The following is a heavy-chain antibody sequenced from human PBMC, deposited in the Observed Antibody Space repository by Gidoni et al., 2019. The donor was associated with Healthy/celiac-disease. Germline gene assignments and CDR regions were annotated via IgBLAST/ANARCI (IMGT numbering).Heavy chain of an antibody. CDR3: AKVLGDFWSGYYPPFDY. V-gene: IGHV3-23*04. J-gene: IGHJ4*02. CDR1: GFSFCSSA. Sequence: VQLVESGGGLLQPGGSLRLSCAASGFSFCSSAMSWVRQAPGKGLEWVSAISVSGGSTYYADSVKGRFTIARDNSKNTLYLQMNSLRAEDTAVYYCAKVLGDFWSGYYPPFDYWGQGTLVTVSS. D-gene: IGHD3-3*01. CDR2: ISVSGGST.